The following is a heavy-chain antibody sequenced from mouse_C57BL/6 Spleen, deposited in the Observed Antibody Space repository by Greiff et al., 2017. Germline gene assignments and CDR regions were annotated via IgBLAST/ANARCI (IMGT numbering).Heavy chain of an antibody. CDR3: ARGNYDGSNWAY. D-gene: IGHD1-1*01. CDR1: GYTFTSYW. CDR2: FFPSNGST. V-gene: IGHV1-55*01. Sequence: VQLQQSGAELVKPGASVKMSCKASGYTFTSYWITWVKQRPGQGLEWIGDFFPSNGSTNYNEKFKSKATLTVDTSSSTAYMQLSSLTSEDSAVYYCARGNYDGSNWAYWGQGTMVTVSA. J-gene: IGHJ3*01.